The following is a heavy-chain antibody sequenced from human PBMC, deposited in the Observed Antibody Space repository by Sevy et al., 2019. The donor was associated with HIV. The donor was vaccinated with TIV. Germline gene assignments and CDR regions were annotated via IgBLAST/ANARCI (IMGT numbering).Heavy chain of an antibody. D-gene: IGHD6-6*01. CDR1: GFTFSSYA. Sequence: GGSLRLSCAASGFTFSSYAMHWVRQAPGKGLEWVAVISYDGSNKYYADSVKGRFTISRDNPKNTLYLQMNSLRAEDTAVYYCARDESSSAEFDYWGQGTLVTVSS. J-gene: IGHJ4*02. V-gene: IGHV3-30-3*01. CDR2: ISYDGSNK. CDR3: ARDESSSAEFDY.